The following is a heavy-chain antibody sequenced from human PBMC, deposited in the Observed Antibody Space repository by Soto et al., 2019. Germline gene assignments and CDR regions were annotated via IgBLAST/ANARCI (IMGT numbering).Heavy chain of an antibody. J-gene: IGHJ4*02. Sequence: GGSLRLSCAASGFTFSDYYMSWIRQAPGKGLEWVSYISSSGSTIYYADSVKGRFTIFRDNAKNSLYLQMNSLRAEDTAVYYCARTRRDYDYVWGSYRALVWGQGTLVTVSS. CDR3: ARTRRDYDYVWGSYRALV. CDR1: GFTFSDYY. V-gene: IGHV3-11*01. CDR2: ISSSGSTI. D-gene: IGHD3-16*02.